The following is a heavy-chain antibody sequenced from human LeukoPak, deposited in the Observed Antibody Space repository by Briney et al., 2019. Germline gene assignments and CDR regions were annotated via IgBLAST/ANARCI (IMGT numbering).Heavy chain of an antibody. Sequence: GGSLRLSCTVSGFTFSSYSMTWVRQAPGKGLEWVSGISGSGGSKYYADSMKGRFTISRDNSRNTLSLQMNSLRAEDTAVYYCAKVAVAGYYYYMDVWGKGTTVTVSS. CDR3: AKVAVAGYYYYMDV. CDR1: GFTFSSYS. CDR2: ISGSGGSK. J-gene: IGHJ6*03. D-gene: IGHD6-19*01. V-gene: IGHV3-23*01.